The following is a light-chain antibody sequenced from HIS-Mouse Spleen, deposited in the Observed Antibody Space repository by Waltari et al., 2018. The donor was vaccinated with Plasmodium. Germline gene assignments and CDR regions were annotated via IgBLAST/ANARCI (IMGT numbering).Light chain of an antibody. J-gene: IGLJ3*02. V-gene: IGLV3-25*03. CDR3: QSADSSGTYRV. CDR1: ALTKQY. CDR2: KDS. Sequence: SYELTQPPSVSVSPGQTARITCSGDALTKQYAYWYKQKPGQAPLLVVYKDSERTSGIPERFSGSSSGTTVTLTISGVQAEDEADYYCQSADSSGTYRVFGGGTKLTVL.